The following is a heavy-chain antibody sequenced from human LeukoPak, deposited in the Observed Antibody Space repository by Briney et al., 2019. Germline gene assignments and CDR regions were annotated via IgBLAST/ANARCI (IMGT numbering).Heavy chain of an antibody. J-gene: IGHJ5*02. CDR2: ISDSGST. CDR1: GGSITSYY. Sequence: SETLSLTCTVSGGSITSYYWSWIRQPPGKGLEWIGYISDSGSTNYNPSLKSRVTISVDVSKNQFSLKLRSVTAADTAMYYCARQLSGYDFVAWFDPWGQGTLVTVS. D-gene: IGHD5-12*01. CDR3: ARQLSGYDFVAWFDP. V-gene: IGHV4-59*08.